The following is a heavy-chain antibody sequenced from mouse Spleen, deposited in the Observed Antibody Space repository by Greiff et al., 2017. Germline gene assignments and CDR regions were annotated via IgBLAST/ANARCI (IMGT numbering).Heavy chain of an antibody. V-gene: IGHV5-6-5*01. CDR3: ASLYYDYDWFAY. CDR2: ISSGGST. D-gene: IGHD2-4*01. J-gene: IGHJ3*01. CDR1: GFTFSSYA. Sequence: EVQGVESGGGLVKPGGSLKLSCAASGFTFSSYAMSWVRQTPEKRLEWVASISSGGSTYYPDSVKGRFTISRDNARNILYLQMSSLRSEDTAMYYCASLYYDYDWFAYWGQGTLVTVSA.